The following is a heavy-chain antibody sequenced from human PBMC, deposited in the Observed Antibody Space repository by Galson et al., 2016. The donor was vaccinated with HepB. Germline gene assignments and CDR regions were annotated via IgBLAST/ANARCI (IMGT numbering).Heavy chain of an antibody. J-gene: IGHJ4*02. CDR3: ARRGSGWYRIDY. CDR1: GFSVTTTGVG. V-gene: IGHV2-5*02. Sequence: PAMVTPTQTLTLTCAFTGFSVTTTGVGVGWVRQPPGKALEWLANIYWVDNERYNQSLESRLTLTKDASKNQVVLTMTHMDPVDAATYYCARRGSGWYRIDYCGQGILVTVSS. CDR2: IYWVDNE. D-gene: IGHD6-19*01.